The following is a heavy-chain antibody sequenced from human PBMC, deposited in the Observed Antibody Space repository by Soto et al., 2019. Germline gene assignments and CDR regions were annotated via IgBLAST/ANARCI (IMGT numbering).Heavy chain of an antibody. CDR2: ISPNSGGT. J-gene: IGHJ4*02. D-gene: IGHD1-26*01. CDR1: GYSFTGYY. CDR3: GKGRSGDVGVFY. Sequence: QVQLVQSGAEVKKSGASVKISCKASGYSFTGYYIHWVRQAPGQGFEWMGEISPNSGGTKYAQKFQGRVTMNRDTSITTVYMDLSNLSTDDTAVYYCGKGRSGDVGVFYWGKGTLVTVYS. V-gene: IGHV1-2*02.